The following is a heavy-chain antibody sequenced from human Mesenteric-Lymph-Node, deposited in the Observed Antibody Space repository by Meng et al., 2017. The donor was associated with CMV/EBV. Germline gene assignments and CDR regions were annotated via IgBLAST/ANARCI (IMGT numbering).Heavy chain of an antibody. CDR1: GFTFSDYY. D-gene: IGHD3-3*01. J-gene: IGHJ4*02. V-gene: IGHV3-11*04. CDR3: ARYTIFGVLFDY. Sequence: GESLKISCAASGFTFSDYYMSWIRQAPGKGLKWLSYISTSGSTKDYADSVKGRFTISRDNAKKSLYLQLNSLRAEDTAVYYCARYTIFGVLFDYWGQGTLVTVSS. CDR2: ISTSGSTK.